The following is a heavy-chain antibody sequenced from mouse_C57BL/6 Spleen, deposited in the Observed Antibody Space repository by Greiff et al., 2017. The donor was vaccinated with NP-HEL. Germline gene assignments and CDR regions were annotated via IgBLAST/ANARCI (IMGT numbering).Heavy chain of an antibody. CDR2: IYPRDGST. V-gene: IGHV1-85*01. CDR1: GYTFTSYD. CDR3: ARLFLDDGYYIAMDY. D-gene: IGHD2-3*01. J-gene: IGHJ4*01. Sequence: QVQLQQSGPELVKPGASVKLSCKASGYTFTSYDINWVKQRPGQGLEWIGWIYPRDGSTKYNEKFKGKATLTVDTSSSTAYMELHSLTSEDSAVYFCARLFLDDGYYIAMDYWGQGTSVTVSS.